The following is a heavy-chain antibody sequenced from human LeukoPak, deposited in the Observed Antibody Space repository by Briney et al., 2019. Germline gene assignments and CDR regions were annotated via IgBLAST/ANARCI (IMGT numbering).Heavy chain of an antibody. D-gene: IGHD4-17*01. CDR1: GFTFNSYS. Sequence: GGSLKLSCAASGFTFNSYSMNWVRQAPGKGLEWVSSISSSSSYIYFADSVKGRFTISRDNAKNSLSLQMNSLRAEDTAVYYCARGSGYGDYGGGDYWGQGTLVTVSS. CDR3: ARGSGYGDYGGGDY. V-gene: IGHV3-21*04. J-gene: IGHJ4*02. CDR2: ISSSSSYI.